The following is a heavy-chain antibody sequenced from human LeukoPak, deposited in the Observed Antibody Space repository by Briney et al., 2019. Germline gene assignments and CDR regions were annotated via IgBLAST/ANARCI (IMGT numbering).Heavy chain of an antibody. D-gene: IGHD1-26*01. Sequence: SETLSLTCTVSGGSISSGSYYWSWIRQPAGKGLEWIGHIYSGGSTNYNPSLKSRVTISVDTSKNQFSLKLSSVTAADTAVYYCARDRPVGIYYFDYWGQGTLVTVS. J-gene: IGHJ4*02. CDR2: IYSGGST. CDR1: GGSISSGSYY. CDR3: ARDRPVGIYYFDY. V-gene: IGHV4-61*09.